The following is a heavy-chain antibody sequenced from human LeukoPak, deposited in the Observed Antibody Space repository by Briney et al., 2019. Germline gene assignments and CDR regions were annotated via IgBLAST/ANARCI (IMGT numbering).Heavy chain of an antibody. CDR3: ARDVSRYGEDQDV. J-gene: IGHJ6*02. V-gene: IGHV3-33*08. Sequence: GGSLRLSCAASGFTFSSYAMHWVRQAPGKGLEWVAGIRCGGNNINYAGSVKGRFTNSRDNSKNTLYLQMNSLRAEDTAVYYCARDVSRYGEDQDVWGQGTTVTVSS. CDR2: IRCGGNNI. D-gene: IGHD4-17*01. CDR1: GFTFSSYA.